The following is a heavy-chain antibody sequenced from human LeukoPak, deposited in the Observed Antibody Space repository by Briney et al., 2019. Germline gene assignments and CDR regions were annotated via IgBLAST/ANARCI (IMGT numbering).Heavy chain of an antibody. Sequence: PGGSLRLSCAASEFTFSGSAMHWVRQASGKGLEWVGRIRSKANSYATAYAASVKGRFTISRDDSKNTAYLQMNSLKTEDTAVYYCFNANYGGNNDYWGQGTLVTVSS. J-gene: IGHJ4*02. CDR2: IRSKANSYAT. CDR1: EFTFSGSA. V-gene: IGHV3-73*01. D-gene: IGHD4-23*01. CDR3: FNANYGGNNDY.